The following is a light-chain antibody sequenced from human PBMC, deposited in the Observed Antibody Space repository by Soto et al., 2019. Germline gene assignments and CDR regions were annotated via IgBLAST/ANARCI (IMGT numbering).Light chain of an antibody. CDR3: NSHESSNIRV. V-gene: IGLV2-14*03. Sequence: QSALAQPASVSGSPGQSITISCTGTSSDVGGYNYVSWYQQHPGKAPKLMIYEVSRRPSGVSDRFSGSKSGNTASLTISGLQADDEADYYCNSHESSNIRVFGGGTKVTVL. J-gene: IGLJ3*02. CDR1: SSDVGGYNY. CDR2: EVS.